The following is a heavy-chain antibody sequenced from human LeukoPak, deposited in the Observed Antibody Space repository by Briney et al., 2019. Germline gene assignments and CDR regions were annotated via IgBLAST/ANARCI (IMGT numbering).Heavy chain of an antibody. J-gene: IGHJ6*02. CDR1: GGSISSGGYY. CDR2: IYYSGST. V-gene: IGHV4-31*03. Sequence: SETLSLTCTVSGGSISSGGYYWSWIRQHPGKGLEWIGYIYYSGSTYYNPSLKSRVTISVDTSKNQFSLKLSSVTAADTAVYCCYVWGSRSLHRMDVWGQGTTVTVSS. D-gene: IGHD3-16*01. CDR3: YVWGSRSLHRMDV.